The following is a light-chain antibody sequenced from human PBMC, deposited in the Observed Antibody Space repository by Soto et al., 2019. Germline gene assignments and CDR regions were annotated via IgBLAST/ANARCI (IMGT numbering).Light chain of an antibody. Sequence: QSALTQPPSVSGAPGQRVTISCTGSSSNIGAGYDVHWYQQLPGTAPKLLIYGNSNQPSGVPDRFSGSKSGTSASLAITGLQAEDEADYYCQSYDSSLSVYVFGTGTKVTVL. CDR2: GNS. V-gene: IGLV1-40*01. J-gene: IGLJ1*01. CDR3: QSYDSSLSVYV. CDR1: SSNIGAGYD.